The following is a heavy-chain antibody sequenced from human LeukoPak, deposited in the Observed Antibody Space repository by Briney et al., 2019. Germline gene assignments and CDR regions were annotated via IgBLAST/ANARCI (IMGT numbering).Heavy chain of an antibody. CDR2: IIPIFGTA. V-gene: IGHV1-69*06. CDR1: GGTFSSYA. CDR3: ARDSTTVARGRVG. Sequence: VASVKVSFKASGGTFSSYAISWVRQAPGQGLEWMGGIIPIFGTANYAQKFQGRVTITADKSTSTAYMELSSLRSEDTAVYYCARDSTTVARGRVGWGQGTLVTVSS. J-gene: IGHJ4*02. D-gene: IGHD4-17*01.